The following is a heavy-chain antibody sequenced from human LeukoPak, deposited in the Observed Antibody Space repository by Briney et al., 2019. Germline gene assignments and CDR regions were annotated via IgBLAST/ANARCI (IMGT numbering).Heavy chain of an antibody. CDR3: AVGRITMVREVIKKAYYYYGMDV. J-gene: IGHJ6*02. CDR2: INHSGST. V-gene: IGHV4-34*01. Sequence: SETLSLTCAVYGGSFSGYYWSWIRQPPGKGLEWIGEINHSGSTNYNPSLKSRVTISVDTSKNQFSLKLSSVTAADTAVYYCAVGRITMVREVIKKAYYYYGMDVWGQGTTVTVSS. CDR1: GGSFSGYY. D-gene: IGHD3-10*01.